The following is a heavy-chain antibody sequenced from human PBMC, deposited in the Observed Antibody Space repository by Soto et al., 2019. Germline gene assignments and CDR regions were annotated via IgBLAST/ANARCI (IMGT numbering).Heavy chain of an antibody. CDR1: GFTFSSYW. V-gene: IGHV3-74*01. CDR2: INNDGSST. CDR3: ARVNRRGGYGGNSRRYYDGMDV. Sequence: EVQLVESGGGLVQPGGSLRLSCAASGFTFSSYWMHWVRQAPGKGLVWVSRINNDGSSTRYADSVKGRFTISRDNARNTLYLQMNSLRAEDTAVYYCARVNRRGGYGGNSRRYYDGMDVWGQGSTVTVSS. J-gene: IGHJ6*02. D-gene: IGHD5-12*01.